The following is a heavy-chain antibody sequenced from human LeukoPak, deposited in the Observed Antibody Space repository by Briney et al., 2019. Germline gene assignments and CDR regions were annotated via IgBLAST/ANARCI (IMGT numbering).Heavy chain of an antibody. D-gene: IGHD1-26*01. CDR1: GFTFSNYA. CDR3: AKGHSGTSYSALDC. J-gene: IGHJ4*02. CDR2: SGSDGNT. V-gene: IGHV3-23*01. Sequence: GGSLRLSCAASGFTFSNYAMTWVRQAPGKGLEWVSVSGSDGNTYYAGSVKGRFTISRDISKNTLYLQMNSPRAEDTAVYYCAKGHSGTSYSALDCCGQGTLVTVSS.